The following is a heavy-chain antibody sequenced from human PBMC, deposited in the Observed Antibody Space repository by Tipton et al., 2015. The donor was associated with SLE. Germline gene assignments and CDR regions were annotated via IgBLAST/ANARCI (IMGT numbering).Heavy chain of an antibody. J-gene: IGHJ4*02. CDR1: EFTFSNFD. CDR3: ARDRGYTGYDPPGYFDY. CDR2: ISSSGSAI. V-gene: IGHV3-48*03. Sequence: GSLRLSCVASEFTFSNFDMNWVRQAPGKGLEWVSYISSSGSAIYYADSVKGRFTVSRDNAKKSLYLQMSSLRAEDAAVYYCARDRGYTGYDPPGYFDYWGQGTLVTVSS. D-gene: IGHD5-12*01.